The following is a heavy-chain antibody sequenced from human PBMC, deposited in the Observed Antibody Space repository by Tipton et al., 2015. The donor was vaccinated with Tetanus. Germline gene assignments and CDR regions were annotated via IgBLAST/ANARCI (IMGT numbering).Heavy chain of an antibody. V-gene: IGHV4-39*07. Sequence: TLSLTCTVSGDSITSSHYYWGWVRQPPGKGLEWIGSIYYSGSTYHSPSLKSRVTISDDMSKNQFSLRLRSVTAADTAVYFCARQFVITFGGVIDFDGFDIWGQGTMVTVSS. CDR2: IYYSGST. CDR3: ARQFVITFGGVIDFDGFDI. D-gene: IGHD3-16*02. CDR1: GDSITSSHYY. J-gene: IGHJ3*02.